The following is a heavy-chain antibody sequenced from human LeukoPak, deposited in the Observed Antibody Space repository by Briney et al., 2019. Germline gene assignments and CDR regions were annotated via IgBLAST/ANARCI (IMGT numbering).Heavy chain of an antibody. CDR1: GYTFTGYY. Sequence: ASVKVSCKASGYTFTGYYIHWVRQAPGQGLEWMGWINTNTGGANYAQKFQGRVTMTRDTSTSTVHMELSSLRSEDTAVYYCARRSYGSGKRYYYYMDVWGKGTTVTISS. CDR3: ARRSYGSGKRYYYYMDV. CDR2: INTNTGGA. D-gene: IGHD3-10*01. V-gene: IGHV1-2*02. J-gene: IGHJ6*03.